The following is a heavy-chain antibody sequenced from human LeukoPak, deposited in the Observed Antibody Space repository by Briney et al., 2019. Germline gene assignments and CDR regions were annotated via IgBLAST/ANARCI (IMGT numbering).Heavy chain of an antibody. J-gene: IGHJ5*02. V-gene: IGHV4-39*01. D-gene: IGHD3-16*01. CDR3: ARHSGLRPLFAP. Sequence: KSSETLSLTCTVSYGSISSSTYYWGWIRQPPGKGLEWLGSVYYSGSTYYNPSLKSRVTISVDTSKNQFSLKLSSVTAADTAVYYCARHSGLRPLFAPWGQGTLVTVSS. CDR1: YGSISSSTYY. CDR2: VYYSGST.